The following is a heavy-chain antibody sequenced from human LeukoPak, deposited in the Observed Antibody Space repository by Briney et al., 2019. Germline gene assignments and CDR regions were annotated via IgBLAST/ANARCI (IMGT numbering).Heavy chain of an antibody. CDR1: GFTFSGYR. V-gene: IGHV3-21*01. CDR2: ISSSSSYI. J-gene: IGHJ4*02. D-gene: IGHD3-10*01. Sequence: GGSLRLSCAASGFTFSGYRMNWVRQAPGKGLEWVSSISSSSSYIYYADSVKGRFTISRDNAKNSLYLQMNSLRAEDTAVYYCAREEPYDSGVGFDYWGQGTLVTVSS. CDR3: AREEPYDSGVGFDY.